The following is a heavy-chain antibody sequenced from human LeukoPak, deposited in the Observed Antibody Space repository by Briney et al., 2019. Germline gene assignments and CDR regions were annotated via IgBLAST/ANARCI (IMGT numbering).Heavy chain of an antibody. Sequence: SETLSLTCTVSGGSISSSFYYWGWIRQPPGKGLEWIGSIYHSGSTYYNPSLKSRVTISVDTSRNQFSLNLSSVTAADTAVYYCARGLGITFGGVIARRDAFDIWGQGTMVTVSS. CDR2: IYHSGST. D-gene: IGHD3-16*02. CDR3: ARGLGITFGGVIARRDAFDI. V-gene: IGHV4-39*01. J-gene: IGHJ3*02. CDR1: GGSISSSFYY.